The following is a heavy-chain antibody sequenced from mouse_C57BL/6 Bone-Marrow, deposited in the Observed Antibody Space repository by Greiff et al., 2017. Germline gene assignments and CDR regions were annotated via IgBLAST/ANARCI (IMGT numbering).Heavy chain of an antibody. J-gene: IGHJ3*01. D-gene: IGHD2-1*01. CDR3: ASRYYYGSQGFAY. CDR1: GYTFTSYP. Sequence: VQLQQSGAELVKPGASVKMSCKASGYTFTSYPIAWVQQTHGKSLEWIGNFHTDNDDTNYNEKVKGKDTLTVEKSSSTVYLENSRLISDDAAVYYCASRYYYGSQGFAYWGQGTLVTVSA. CDR2: FHTDNDDT. V-gene: IGHV1-47*01.